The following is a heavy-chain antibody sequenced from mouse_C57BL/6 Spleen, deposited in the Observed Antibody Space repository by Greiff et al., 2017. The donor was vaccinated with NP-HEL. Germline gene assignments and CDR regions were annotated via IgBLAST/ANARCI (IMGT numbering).Heavy chain of an antibody. D-gene: IGHD1-1*01. J-gene: IGHJ2*01. CDR1: GFTFSSYA. CDR2: ISDGGSYT. Sequence: EVMLVESGGGLVKPGGSLKLSCAASGFTFSSYAMSWVRQTPEKRLEWVATISDGGSYTYYPDNVKGRFTISRDNAKNNLYLQMSHLKSEDTAMYYCASLLRGYYFDYWGQGTTLTVSS. V-gene: IGHV5-4*03. CDR3: ASLLRGYYFDY.